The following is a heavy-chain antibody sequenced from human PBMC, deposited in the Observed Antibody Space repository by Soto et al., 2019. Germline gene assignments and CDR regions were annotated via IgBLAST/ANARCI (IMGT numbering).Heavy chain of an antibody. Sequence: PSETLSLTCAVYGGSFSGYYWSWIRQPPGKGLEWIGEINHSGSTNYNPSLKSRVTISVDTSRNQFSLKLSSVTAADTAVYYCARTRFDYDFWSGSPNYYYYYYMDVWGKGTTVTVS. CDR2: INHSGST. CDR3: ARTRFDYDFWSGSPNYYYYYYMDV. V-gene: IGHV4-34*01. CDR1: GGSFSGYY. D-gene: IGHD3-3*01. J-gene: IGHJ6*03.